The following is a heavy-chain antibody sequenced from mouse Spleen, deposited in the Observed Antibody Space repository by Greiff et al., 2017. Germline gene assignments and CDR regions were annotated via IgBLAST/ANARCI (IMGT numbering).Heavy chain of an antibody. CDR3: ARYYDGYGVWYFDV. D-gene: IGHD2-3*01. CDR1: GYAFTSYN. V-gene: IGHV1S135*01. Sequence: VQLQQSGPELVKPGASVKVSCKASGYAFTSYNMYWVKQSHGKSLEWIGYIDPYNGGTSYNQKFKGKATLTVDKSSSTAYMHLNSLTSEDSAVYYCARYYDGYGVWYFDVWGAGTTVTVSS. CDR2: IDPYNGGT. J-gene: IGHJ1*01.